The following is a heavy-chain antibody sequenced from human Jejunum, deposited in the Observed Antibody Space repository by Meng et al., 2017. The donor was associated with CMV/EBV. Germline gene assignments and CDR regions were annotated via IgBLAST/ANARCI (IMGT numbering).Heavy chain of an antibody. V-gene: IGHV4-4*07. CDR2: IITSGST. Sequence: QVQLEGAGPGVVKPSETLSLACTVSGGSFTTYYWSWIRQRAGKGLEWIGRIITSGSTNYTPSLRSRVIMSVDTSKNQFFLKLRSVTAADTAVYFCAKGYGNSFEYWGQGSLVTVSS. CDR3: AKGYGNSFEY. D-gene: IGHD3-16*01. CDR1: GGSFTTYY. J-gene: IGHJ4*02.